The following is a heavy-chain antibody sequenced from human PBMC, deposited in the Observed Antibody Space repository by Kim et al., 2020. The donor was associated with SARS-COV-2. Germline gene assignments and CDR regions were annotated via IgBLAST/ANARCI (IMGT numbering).Heavy chain of an antibody. V-gene: IGHV1-2*02. CDR2: INPNSGVA. CDR1: GYTFTGYY. J-gene: IGHJ4*02. CDR3: ARIDY. Sequence: ASVKVSCKASGYTFTGYYIQWVRQAPGQGLECMGWINPNSGVANFAQTFQGRVTLTRDTSINTVYMEVNSLTSEDTAVYYCARIDYWGQGTPVTVTS.